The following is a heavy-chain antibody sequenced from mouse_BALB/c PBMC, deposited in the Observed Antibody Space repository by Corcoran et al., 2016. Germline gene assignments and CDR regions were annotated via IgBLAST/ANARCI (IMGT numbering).Heavy chain of an antibody. J-gene: IGHJ3*01. Sequence: EVQLQQSGAELVRPGALVKLSCKASGFNIKDYYMHWVKQRPEQGLEWIGWIDPENGNTIYDPKFQGKASITADTSSNTAYLQISSLTSEDTAVYYCARPTGMKAWFAYWGQGTLVAVSA. V-gene: IGHV14-1*02. CDR2: IDPENGNT. D-gene: IGHD1-1*01. CDR1: GFNIKDYY. CDR3: ARPTGMKAWFAY.